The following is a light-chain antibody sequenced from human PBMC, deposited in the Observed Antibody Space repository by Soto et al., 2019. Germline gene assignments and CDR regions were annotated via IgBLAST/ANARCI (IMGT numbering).Light chain of an antibody. CDR3: QQYNNWWT. Sequence: EIVMTQVPATLSVSPGERATLSCRASQSVSSNLAWYQQKPGQAPRLLIYGASTRATGIPARFSGSGSGTEFTLTISSLQSEDFAVYYCQQYNNWWTFGQGTKV. CDR1: QSVSSN. J-gene: IGKJ1*01. V-gene: IGKV3-15*01. CDR2: GAS.